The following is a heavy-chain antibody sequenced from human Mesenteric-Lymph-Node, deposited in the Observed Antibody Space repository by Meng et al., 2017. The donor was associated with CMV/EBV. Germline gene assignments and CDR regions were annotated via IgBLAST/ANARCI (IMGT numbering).Heavy chain of an antibody. CDR2: FYPRASS. D-gene: IGHD1-26*01. J-gene: IGHJ4*02. CDR1: CGSFTSSYW. Sequence: LSLPSSVSCGSFTSSYWWRSLRQPPVKVLECIPVFYPRASSNYFPSLNTRVTISVDNSTNQFFLNLRSVTAAVTAVYFCARPLGIDYWGQGTLVTVSS. V-gene: IGHV4-4*01. CDR3: ARPLGIDY.